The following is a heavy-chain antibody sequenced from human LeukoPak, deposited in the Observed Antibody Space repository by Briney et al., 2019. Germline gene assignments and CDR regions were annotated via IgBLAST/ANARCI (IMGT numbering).Heavy chain of an antibody. CDR1: GDSVSSNSAA. D-gene: IGHD3-16*01. CDR3: VRSYDGYLDY. Sequence: SHTLSLTCAISGDSVSSNSAAWNWIRQSPSGGLELLGRIYYRSTWYSGYAVSVKSRISISADTSKNQFSLQLKSVTPEDTAVYYCVRSYDGYLDYWGQGDLVTVSA. CDR2: IYYRSTWYS. J-gene: IGHJ4*02. V-gene: IGHV6-1*01.